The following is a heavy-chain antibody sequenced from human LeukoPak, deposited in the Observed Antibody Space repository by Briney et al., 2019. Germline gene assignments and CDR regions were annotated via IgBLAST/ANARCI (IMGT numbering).Heavy chain of an antibody. Sequence: GGSLRLSCAASGFTFSSYAMSWVRQAPGKGLEWVSAISGSGGSTYYADSVKGRFTIPRDNSKNTLYLQMNSLRAEDTAVYYCAKDRFQVVVAATRYFDYWGQGTLVTVSS. CDR1: GFTFSSYA. D-gene: IGHD2-15*01. V-gene: IGHV3-23*01. CDR3: AKDRFQVVVAATRYFDY. J-gene: IGHJ4*02. CDR2: ISGSGGST.